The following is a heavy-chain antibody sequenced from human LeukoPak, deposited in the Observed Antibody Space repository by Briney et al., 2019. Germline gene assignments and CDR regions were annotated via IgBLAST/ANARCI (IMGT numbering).Heavy chain of an antibody. Sequence: GGSLRLSCAASGFTFSSYGMHWVRQAPGKGLEWVSSISNNGRIIEYADSVKGRFTISRDNAKNSLYLQMNSLRVEDAAVYYCAWGIGAAEWGQGTLVTVSS. D-gene: IGHD6-13*01. V-gene: IGHV3-21*01. CDR2: ISNNGRII. J-gene: IGHJ1*01. CDR3: AWGIGAAE. CDR1: GFTFSSYG.